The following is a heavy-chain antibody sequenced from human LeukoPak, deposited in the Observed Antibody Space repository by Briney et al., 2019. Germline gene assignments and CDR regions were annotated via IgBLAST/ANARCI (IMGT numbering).Heavy chain of an antibody. CDR3: ARVEEQSVAFDI. Sequence: ASVKVSCKASGYTFTSYDINWVRQATGQGLEWMGWINPNSGGTNYAQKFQGRVTMTRDTSISTAYMELSRLRSDDTAVYYCARVEEQSVAFDIWGQGTMVTVSS. CDR2: INPNSGGT. CDR1: GYTFTSYD. V-gene: IGHV1-2*02. J-gene: IGHJ3*02.